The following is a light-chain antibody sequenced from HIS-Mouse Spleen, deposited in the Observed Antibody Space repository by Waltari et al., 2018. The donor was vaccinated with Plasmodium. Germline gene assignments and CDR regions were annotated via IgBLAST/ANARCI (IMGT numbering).Light chain of an antibody. V-gene: IGKV1-5*03. J-gene: IGKJ2*01. CDR2: KAS. Sequence: DIQMTQSPSTLSASVGDRVTITCRASQSISSWLAWYQQKPGKAPKILIYKASSVESGVPSRFSGSGSGTEFTLTISSLQPDDFATYYCQQYNSYSYTFGQGTKLEIK. CDR3: QQYNSYSYT. CDR1: QSISSW.